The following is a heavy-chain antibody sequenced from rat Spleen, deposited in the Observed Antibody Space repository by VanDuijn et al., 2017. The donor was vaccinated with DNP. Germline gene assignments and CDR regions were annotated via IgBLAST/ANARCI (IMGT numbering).Heavy chain of an antibody. CDR1: GFTFSSYW. CDR2: INTDGGST. J-gene: IGHJ2*01. Sequence: EVQLVETGGGLVQPGRSLRLSCVASGFTFSSYWMYWIRQAPGKGLEWVASINTDGGSTYYPDSVKGRFTISRDNAENTVYLQMNSLRSEDTATYYCAKALTGTFFDYWGQGVMVTVSS. CDR3: AKALTGTFFDY. V-gene: IGHV5-58*01. D-gene: IGHD5-1*01.